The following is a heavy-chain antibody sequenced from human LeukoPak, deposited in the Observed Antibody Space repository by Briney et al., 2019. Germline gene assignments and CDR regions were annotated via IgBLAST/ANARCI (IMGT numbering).Heavy chain of an antibody. V-gene: IGHV3-7*01. Sequence: GGSLRLTCTASGFTFSDYWMSWVRQAPGKGPEWVANIKQDGSDKYYVDSVKGRFTISRDNAKNALYLQVNSLRPEDTAVYYCARGESAWIQGSYGMNVWGQGTTVTVSS. CDR1: GFTFSDYW. CDR2: IKQDGSDK. CDR3: ARGESAWIQGSYGMNV. D-gene: IGHD5-18*01. J-gene: IGHJ6*02.